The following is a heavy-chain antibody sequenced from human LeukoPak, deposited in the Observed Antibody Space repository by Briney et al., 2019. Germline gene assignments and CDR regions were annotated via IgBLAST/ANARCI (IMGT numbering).Heavy chain of an antibody. D-gene: IGHD3-22*01. V-gene: IGHV4-59*01. Sequence: SETLSLTCTVSGGSISSYYWSWLRQPPGKGLEWIGYIYYSGSTNYNPSLKSRVTISVDTSKNQFSLKLSSVTAADTAVYYCARGYDSSGYYTRGFDAFDIWGQGTMVTVSS. CDR2: IYYSGST. CDR3: ARGYDSSGYYTRGFDAFDI. J-gene: IGHJ3*02. CDR1: GGSISSYY.